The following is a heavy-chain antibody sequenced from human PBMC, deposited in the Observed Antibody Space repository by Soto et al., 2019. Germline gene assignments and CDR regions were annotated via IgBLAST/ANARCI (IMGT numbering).Heavy chain of an antibody. V-gene: IGHV4-59*01. CDR3: ARELFGRSVWFDP. CDR1: GGSIISYC. D-gene: IGHD3-10*01. CDR2: IYYSGST. Sequence: SETLPLTWTVSGGSIISYCLSWIRNPPGKGLEWIGYIYYSGSTNYNPSLKSRVTISVDTSKNQFSLKLSSVTAADTAVYYCARELFGRSVWFDPWGQGTLVTVSS. J-gene: IGHJ5*02.